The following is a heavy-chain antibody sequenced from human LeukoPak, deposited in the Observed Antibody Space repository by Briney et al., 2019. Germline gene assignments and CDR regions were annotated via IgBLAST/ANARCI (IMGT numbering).Heavy chain of an antibody. CDR3: AKNVVVKRYIDF. D-gene: IGHD2-15*01. Sequence: GGSLRLSCAASGFAFSNHAMSWVRQAPGKGLQWVAVISGGGRTTEYEDFVKGRFTISRDNSKNTLSLQMNSLTVEDTAIYFCAKNVVVKRYIDFWGQGTLVTVSS. V-gene: IGHV3-23*01. CDR2: ISGGGRTT. CDR1: GFAFSNHA. J-gene: IGHJ4*02.